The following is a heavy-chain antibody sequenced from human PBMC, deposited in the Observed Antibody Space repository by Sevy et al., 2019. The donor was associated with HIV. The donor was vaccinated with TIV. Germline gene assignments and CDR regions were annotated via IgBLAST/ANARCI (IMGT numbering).Heavy chain of an antibody. D-gene: IGHD5-12*01. J-gene: IGHJ4*02. CDR3: AREHPGYNPFDN. Sequence: GGSLRLSCAGSGFTFSSYAMHWVRQAPGKGLEWLAVISYDGSLKFHTDSGRGRFTISRDNSKNTVYLQMNSLRAEDTAVYYCAREHPGYNPFDNWGQGTLVTVSS. CDR2: ISYDGSLK. CDR1: GFTFSSYA. V-gene: IGHV3-30*03.